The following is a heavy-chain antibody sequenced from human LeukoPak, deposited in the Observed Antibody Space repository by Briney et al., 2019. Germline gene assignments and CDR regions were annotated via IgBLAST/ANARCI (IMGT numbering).Heavy chain of an antibody. CDR1: GFMFNGYS. Sequence: GGSLRLSCAASGFMFNGYSMTWVRQAPGKGLEWVSYISGGSDYIYYTDSVKGRFTISRDNAKKSLYLQLNSLRVEDTAVYYCARWGLGPSFDSWGQGTLITVSS. CDR2: ISGGSDYI. J-gene: IGHJ4*02. CDR3: ARWGLGPSFDS. D-gene: IGHD1-26*01. V-gene: IGHV3-21*01.